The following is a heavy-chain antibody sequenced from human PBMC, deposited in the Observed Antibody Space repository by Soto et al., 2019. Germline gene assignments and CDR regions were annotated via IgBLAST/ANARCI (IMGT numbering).Heavy chain of an antibody. V-gene: IGHV4-59*01. J-gene: IGHJ6*03. CDR2: IDDTGST. Sequence: PSETMSLTWPVAGDCITSSCWNWIRQATGKGLEWIGYIDDTGSTNYNPSLKSRVTLSVAPSNNQYSLKLSSVTAADTAVYYCATGVLEWLLRASYYYYLDVWGKGTTVTVSS. CDR1: GDCITSSC. D-gene: IGHD3-3*01. CDR3: ATGVLEWLLRASYYYYLDV.